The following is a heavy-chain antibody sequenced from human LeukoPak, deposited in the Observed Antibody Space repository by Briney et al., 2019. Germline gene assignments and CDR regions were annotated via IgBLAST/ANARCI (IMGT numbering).Heavy chain of an antibody. V-gene: IGHV3-11*01. D-gene: IGHD6-13*01. CDR1: GFTFSDYY. CDR2: VSGSGSPI. CDR3: ARSPQQLVGIGWFDP. J-gene: IGHJ5*02. Sequence: GGSLRLSCAASGFTFSDYYMTWIRQAPGKGLEWVSYVSGSGSPIYYADSVKGRFTISRDNAKNSLYLQMNSLRAEDTAVYYCARSPQQLVGIGWFDPWGQGTLVTVSS.